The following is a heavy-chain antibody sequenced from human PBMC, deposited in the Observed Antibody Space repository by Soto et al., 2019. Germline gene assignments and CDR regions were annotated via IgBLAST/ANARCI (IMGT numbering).Heavy chain of an antibody. Sequence: SETLSLTCAVSGYSISSGYYWGWIRQSPGKGLDWIGSVYHSGSAYYNPSLKSRVTISVDTSKNQFSLNLNSVTAADTAVYYCARDLSGEYKILQGVFLGMDGWGQGDAVALSS. CDR3: ARDLSGEYKILQGVFLGMDG. CDR2: VYHSGSA. J-gene: IGHJ6*01. D-gene: IGHD3-16*01. V-gene: IGHV4-38-2*02. CDR1: GYSISSGYY.